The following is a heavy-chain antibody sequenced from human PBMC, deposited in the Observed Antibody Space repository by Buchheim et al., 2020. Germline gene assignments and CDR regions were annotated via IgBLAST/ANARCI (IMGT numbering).Heavy chain of an antibody. CDR3: ARGAHSGDFIAVAAGGFDP. CDR2: IGTAGDT. V-gene: IGHV3-13*01. J-gene: IGHJ5*02. CDR1: GFTFSSYD. D-gene: IGHD6-19*01. Sequence: EVQLVESGGGLVQPGGSLRLSCAASGFTFSSYDMHWVRQATGKGLEWVSAIGTAGDTYYPGSVKGRFTISRENAKNSLYLQMNSLRAGDTAVYYCARGAHSGDFIAVAAGGFDPWGQGTL.